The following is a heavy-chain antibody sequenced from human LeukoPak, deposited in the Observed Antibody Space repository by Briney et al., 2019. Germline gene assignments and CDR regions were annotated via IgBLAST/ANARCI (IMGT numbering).Heavy chain of an antibody. CDR1: GAYVDTFY. J-gene: IGHJ6*02. CDR3: ARLGFWSVHRVYAMDV. D-gene: IGHD3-3*01. Sequence: SETLSLTCNVSGAYVDTFYWSWTRQSPGKRLEWLGYVYYSGTTSFNPSLESRVTMSVDTSKNQIYLRLRSVTAADTAVYYCARLGFWSVHRVYAMDVWGQGTTVTVSS. V-gene: IGHV4-59*08. CDR2: VYYSGTT.